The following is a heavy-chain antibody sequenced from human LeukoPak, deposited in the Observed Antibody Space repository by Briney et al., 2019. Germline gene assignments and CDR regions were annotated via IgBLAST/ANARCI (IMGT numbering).Heavy chain of an antibody. D-gene: IGHD5-12*01. CDR3: ARWVATNDAFDI. Sequence: SETLSLTCTVSGGSVSSGSYYWSWIRQPPGKGLEWIGYIYYSGSTNYNPSLKSRVTISVDTSKNQFSLKLSSVTAADTAVYYCARWVATNDAFDIWGQGTMVTVSS. J-gene: IGHJ3*02. CDR1: GGSVSSGSYY. CDR2: IYYSGST. V-gene: IGHV4-61*01.